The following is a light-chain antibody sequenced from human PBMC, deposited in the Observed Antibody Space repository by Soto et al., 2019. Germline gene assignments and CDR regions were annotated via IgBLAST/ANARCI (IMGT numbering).Light chain of an antibody. CDR2: EVR. V-gene: IGLV2-14*01. Sequence: QSALTQPASVSGSAGQSITISCSGTMRDVGAYNLVSWYQQHPGTAPKLIIYEVRNRPSGISSRFSGSRSGNTASLTISGLQSEDEGDYYCSACTARSTLVFGGGTKVTV. J-gene: IGLJ3*02. CDR1: MRDVGAYNL. CDR3: SACTARSTLV.